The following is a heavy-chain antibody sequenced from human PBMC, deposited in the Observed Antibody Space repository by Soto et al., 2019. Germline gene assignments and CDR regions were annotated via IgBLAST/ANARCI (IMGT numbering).Heavy chain of an antibody. CDR2: IKQDGSEK. CDR1: GFTFSSYW. D-gene: IGHD4-17*01. Sequence: GGSLRLSXAASGFTFSSYWMSWARQAPGKGPEWVANIKQDGSEKYYVDSVKGRFTISRDNAKNSLYLQMNSLRAEDTAVYYCARSGDYAIIYYYYGMDVWGQGTTVTVS. CDR3: ARSGDYAIIYYYYGMDV. J-gene: IGHJ6*02. V-gene: IGHV3-7*03.